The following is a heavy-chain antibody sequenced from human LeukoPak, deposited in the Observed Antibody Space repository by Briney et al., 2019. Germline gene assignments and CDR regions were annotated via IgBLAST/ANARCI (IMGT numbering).Heavy chain of an antibody. CDR2: IIPIFGTT. CDR1: GGTFSSYA. D-gene: IGHD3-22*01. Sequence: SVKVSCKASGGTFSSYAIGWVRQAPGQGLEWMGRIIPIFGTTNYAQKFQGRVTITADNSTSTAYMELSSLRSEDTAVYYCARDVPAHYYDSSGYYYVDHWGQGTLVTVSS. CDR3: ARDVPAHYYDSSGYYYVDH. V-gene: IGHV1-69*06. J-gene: IGHJ4*02.